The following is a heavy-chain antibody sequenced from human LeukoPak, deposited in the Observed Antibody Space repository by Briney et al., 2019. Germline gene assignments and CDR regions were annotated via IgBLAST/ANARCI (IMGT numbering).Heavy chain of an antibody. Sequence: ASVKVSCKASGYTFTRYCISWVRQAPGQGLEWMGWISAYNGNTNYAQKLQGRVTMTTDTSTSTAYMELRSLRSDDTAVYYCARVRYDFWSGYDLFDYWGQGTLVTVSS. CDR2: ISAYNGNT. J-gene: IGHJ4*02. D-gene: IGHD3-3*01. CDR1: GYTFTRYC. V-gene: IGHV1-18*01. CDR3: ARVRYDFWSGYDLFDY.